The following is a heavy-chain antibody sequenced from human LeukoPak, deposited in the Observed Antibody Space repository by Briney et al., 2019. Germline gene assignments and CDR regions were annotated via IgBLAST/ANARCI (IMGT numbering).Heavy chain of an antibody. D-gene: IGHD2-15*01. Sequence: GGSLRLSCAASGFTDSTNYMSWVRQAPGKGLEWVSVIYSGDSTYYADSVKGRFTISRHSSKNTLYLQMNSLRAEDTAVYYCARDLRGGNFDYWGQGTMVTVSS. J-gene: IGHJ4*02. CDR2: IYSGDST. CDR1: GFTDSTNY. V-gene: IGHV3-53*04. CDR3: ARDLRGGNFDY.